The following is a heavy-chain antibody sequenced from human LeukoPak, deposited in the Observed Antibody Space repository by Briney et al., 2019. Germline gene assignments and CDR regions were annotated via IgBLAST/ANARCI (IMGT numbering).Heavy chain of an antibody. J-gene: IGHJ3*02. CDR2: IYSGGST. CDR1: GFTVSSNY. Sequence: GGSLRLSCAASGFTVSSNYMSWVRQAQGKGLEWVSVIYSGGSTYYADSVKGRFTISRDNSKNTLYLQMNSLRAEDTAVYYCARGVDEGAFDIWGQGTMVTVSS. CDR3: ARGVDEGAFDI. V-gene: IGHV3-53*01.